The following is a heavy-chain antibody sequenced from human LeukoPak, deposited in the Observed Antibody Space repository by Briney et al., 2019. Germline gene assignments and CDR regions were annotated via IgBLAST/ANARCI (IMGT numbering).Heavy chain of an antibody. V-gene: IGHV4-34*01. CDR1: GGSFSGYY. D-gene: IGHD3-22*01. CDR3: ARGGGVIVGGNFVY. J-gene: IGHJ4*02. Sequence: SETLSLTCAVYGGSFSGYYWSWIRQPPGKGLEWIGEINHSGSTNYNPSLKSRVTISVDTSKNQFSLKLSSVTAADTAVYYCARGGGVIVGGNFVYWGQGTLVTVSS. CDR2: INHSGST.